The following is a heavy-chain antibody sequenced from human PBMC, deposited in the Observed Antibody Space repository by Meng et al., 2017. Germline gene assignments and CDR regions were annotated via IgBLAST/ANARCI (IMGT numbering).Heavy chain of an antibody. J-gene: IGHJ5*02. CDR1: GFSLSTSGVG. CDR3: AHIFDYGGNEGGVGNWFDP. CDR2: IYWDDDK. V-gene: IGHV2-5*02. Sequence: SGPTLVKPTQTLTLTCTFSGFSLSTSGVGVGWIRQPPGKALEWLALIYWDDDKRYSPSLKSRLTITKDTSKNQVVLTMTNMDPVDTATYYCAHIFDYGGNEGGVGNWFDPWGQGTLVTVSS. D-gene: IGHD4-23*01.